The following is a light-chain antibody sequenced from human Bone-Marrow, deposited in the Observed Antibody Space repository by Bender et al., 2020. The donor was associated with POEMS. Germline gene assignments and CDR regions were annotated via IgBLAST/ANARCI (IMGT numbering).Light chain of an antibody. J-gene: IGLJ7*01. CDR3: SSFGGSNSPV. CDR2: DVN. Sequence: QSALTQPASVSGSPGQSITLSCTGTSSDVGNYNLVSWYQQYPGKAPKLMIYDVNKRPSGVPDRFSGSKSGNTASLTVSGLQTEDEADYYCSSFGGSNSPVFGGGTLLTVL. V-gene: IGLV2-14*02. CDR1: SSDVGNYNL.